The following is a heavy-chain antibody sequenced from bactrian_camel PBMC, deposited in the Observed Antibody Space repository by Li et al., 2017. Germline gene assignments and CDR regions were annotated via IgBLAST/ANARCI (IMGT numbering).Heavy chain of an antibody. CDR1: AYTYNSYL. CDR3: AAEPWEDYECEIGSWQVDDY. J-gene: IGHJ4*01. D-gene: IGHD4*01. CDR2: IESDGST. V-gene: IGHV3S55*01. Sequence: HVQLVESGGGSVQAGGSLTLSCIASAYTYNSYLMGWFRQAPGKEREGIAAIESDGSTIYADSVKGRFTISKENANNTLYLQMNGLKPEDTAKYYCAAEPWEDYECEIGSWQVDDYWGQGTQVTVS.